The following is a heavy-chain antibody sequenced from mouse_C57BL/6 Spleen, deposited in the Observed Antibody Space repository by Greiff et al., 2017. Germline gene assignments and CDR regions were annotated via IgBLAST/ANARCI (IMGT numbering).Heavy chain of an antibody. J-gene: IGHJ2*01. CDR2: INPNNGGT. CDR1: GYTFTDYY. D-gene: IGHD1-2*01. CDR3: AREGDSHSKRGGFEKPGDY. Sequence: EVQLQQSGPELVKPGASVKISCKASGYTFTDYYMNWVKQSHGKSLEWIGDINPNNGGTSYNQKFKGKATLTVDKSSSTAYMELRSLTSEDSAVYYCAREGDSHSKRGGFEKPGDYWGQGTTLTVSS. V-gene: IGHV1-26*01.